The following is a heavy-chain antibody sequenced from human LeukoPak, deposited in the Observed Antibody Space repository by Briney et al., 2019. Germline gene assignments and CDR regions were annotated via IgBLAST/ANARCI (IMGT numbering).Heavy chain of an antibody. J-gene: IGHJ2*01. Sequence: PSQTLSLTCTVSGGSISSGDYYWSWIRQPPGKGLEWIGYIYYSGSTNYNPSLKSRVTMSVDTSKNQFSLKLTSVTAADTAVYYCARDPVWYFDLWGRGTLVTVSS. CDR1: GGSISSGDYY. V-gene: IGHV4-30-4*01. CDR3: ARDPVWYFDL. CDR2: IYYSGST.